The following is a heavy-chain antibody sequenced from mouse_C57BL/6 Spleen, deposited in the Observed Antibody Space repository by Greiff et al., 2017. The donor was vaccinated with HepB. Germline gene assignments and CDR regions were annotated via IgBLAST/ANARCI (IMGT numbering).Heavy chain of an antibody. CDR3: ARSGIYYYGSSYFDY. V-gene: IGHV1-53*01. Sequence: QVQLQQPGTELVKPGASVKLSCKASGYTFTSYWMHWVKQRPGQGLEWIGNINPSNGGTNYNEKFKSKATLTVDKSSSTAYMQLSSLTSEDSAVYYCARSGIYYYGSSYFDYWGQGTTLTVSS. J-gene: IGHJ2*01. CDR1: GYTFTSYW. CDR2: INPSNGGT. D-gene: IGHD1-1*01.